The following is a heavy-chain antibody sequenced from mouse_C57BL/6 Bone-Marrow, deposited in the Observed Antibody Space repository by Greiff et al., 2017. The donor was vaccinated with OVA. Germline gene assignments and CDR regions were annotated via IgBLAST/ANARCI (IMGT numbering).Heavy chain of an antibody. CDR2: IHPNSGST. Sequence: QVQLQQPGAELVKPGASVKLSCKASGYTFTSYWMHWVKQRPGQGLEWIGMIHPNSGSTNYNETFKSKATLTVDKSSSTAYMQLSSLTSEDSAVYYCARSGYYYGSSSFAYWGQGTLVTVSA. CDR1: GYTFTSYW. J-gene: IGHJ3*01. CDR3: ARSGYYYGSSSFAY. D-gene: IGHD1-1*01. V-gene: IGHV1-64*01.